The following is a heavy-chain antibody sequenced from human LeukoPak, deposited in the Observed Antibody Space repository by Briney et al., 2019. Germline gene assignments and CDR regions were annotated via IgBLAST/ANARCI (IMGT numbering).Heavy chain of an antibody. CDR3: AKDIRLGYDSPLFDY. Sequence: GRSLRLSCAASGFTFSSYGMHWVRQAPGKGLEWVAVISYDGSNKYYADSVKGRFTISRDNAKNSLYLQMNSLRAEDTALYYCAKDIRLGYDSPLFDYWGQGTLVTVSS. CDR2: ISYDGSNK. CDR1: GFTFSSYG. V-gene: IGHV3-30*18. J-gene: IGHJ4*02. D-gene: IGHD3-3*01.